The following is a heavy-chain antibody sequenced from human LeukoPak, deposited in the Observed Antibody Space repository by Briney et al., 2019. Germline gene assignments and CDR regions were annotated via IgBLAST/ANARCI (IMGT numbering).Heavy chain of an antibody. CDR1: GFTFSSYA. CDR2: ISGSGGST. Sequence: GGSLRLSCAASGFTFSSYAMSWVRQAPGKGLEWVSAISGSGGSTYYADSVKGRFTISRDNSKNTLYLQMNSLRAEDTAVYYCAKDKLGYCSGGSCPSPSFDYWGQGTLVTVSS. CDR3: AKDKLGYCSGGSCPSPSFDY. J-gene: IGHJ4*02. V-gene: IGHV3-23*01. D-gene: IGHD2-15*01.